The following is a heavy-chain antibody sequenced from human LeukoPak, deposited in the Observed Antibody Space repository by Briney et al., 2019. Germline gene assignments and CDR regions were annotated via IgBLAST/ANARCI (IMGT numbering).Heavy chain of an antibody. V-gene: IGHV3-23*01. CDR1: GFTFSSYA. CDR3: AKVNDFWSGHFDY. J-gene: IGHJ4*02. CDR2: ISASAGST. Sequence: LSGGSLRLSCAASGFTFSSYAMSWVRQAPGKGLEWVSTISASAGSTYYADSVKGRFTISRDNSKNTLYLQMNSLRAEDTAVYYCAKVNDFWSGHFDYWGQGTLVTVSS. D-gene: IGHD3-3*01.